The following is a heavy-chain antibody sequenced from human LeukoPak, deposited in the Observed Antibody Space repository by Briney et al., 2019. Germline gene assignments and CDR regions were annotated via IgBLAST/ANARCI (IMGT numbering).Heavy chain of an antibody. V-gene: IGHV2-5*02. CDR1: GFSLSTCGVG. D-gene: IGHD3-9*01. CDR3: AHSPPYYDILTGYQITEYMDV. Sequence: SGPTLVNPTQTLTLTCTFSGFSLSTCGVGVGWIRQPPGKALEWLALIYWDDDKRYSPSLKSRLTITKDTSKNQVVLTMTNMDPVDTATYYCAHSPPYYDILTGYQITEYMDVWGKGTTVTVSS. CDR2: IYWDDDK. J-gene: IGHJ6*03.